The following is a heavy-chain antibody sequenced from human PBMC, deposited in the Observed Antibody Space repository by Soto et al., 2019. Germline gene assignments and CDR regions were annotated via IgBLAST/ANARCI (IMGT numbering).Heavy chain of an antibody. CDR2: ISSSSSTI. Sequence: EVQLVESGGGFVQPGGSLRLSCAASGFTFSSYSMNWVRQAPGKGLEWVSYISSSSSTIYYADSVKGRFTISSDNATNSLYLQMHSLRAEDTAVYYCARHPERIAEIGWFDPWGQGTLVTVSS. CDR1: GFTFSSYS. V-gene: IGHV3-48*01. J-gene: IGHJ5*02. D-gene: IGHD6-13*01. CDR3: ARHPERIAEIGWFDP.